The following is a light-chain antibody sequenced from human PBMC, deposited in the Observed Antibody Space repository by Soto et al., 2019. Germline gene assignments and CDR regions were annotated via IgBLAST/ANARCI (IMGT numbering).Light chain of an antibody. CDR1: SNDVGGYKY. V-gene: IGLV2-8*01. Sequence: QSVLTQPPSASGAPGQSVTISCTGTSNDVGGYKYVSWYQQHPGKAPKLMIYEVNKRPSGVPDRFSGSKSGNTASLTVSGLQAEDEADYYCSSFAVSNSFVFGTGTKLTVL. CDR3: SSFAVSNSFV. J-gene: IGLJ1*01. CDR2: EVN.